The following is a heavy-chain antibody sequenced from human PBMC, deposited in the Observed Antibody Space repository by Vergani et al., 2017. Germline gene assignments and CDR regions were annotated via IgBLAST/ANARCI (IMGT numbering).Heavy chain of an antibody. CDR1: GYTFTSYY. CDR3: ARDLGLGSYYGSRYYYYYYGMDV. Sequence: QVQLVQSGAEVKKPGASVKVSCKASGYTFTSYYMHWVRQAPGQGLEWMGIINPSGGSTSYAQKFQGRVTMTRDTSTSTVYMELSSLRSEDTAVYYCARDLGLGSYYGSRYYYYYYGMDVWGQGTLVTVSS. CDR2: INPSGGST. D-gene: IGHD1-26*01. V-gene: IGHV1-46*03. J-gene: IGHJ6*02.